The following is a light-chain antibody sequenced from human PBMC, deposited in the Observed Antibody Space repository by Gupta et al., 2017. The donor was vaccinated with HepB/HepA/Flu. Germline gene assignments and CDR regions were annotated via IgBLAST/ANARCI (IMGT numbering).Light chain of an antibody. J-gene: IGKJ1*01. Sequence: EIVLTQSPATLSLSPGERATLSCRASQSVSSYLAWYQQKPGQAPRLLIYDASNRATGIPARFSGSGSGTDFTLTISSLEPEDFAVYYGQQRSNGPLTFGQGTKVEIK. CDR3: QQRSNGPLT. CDR2: DAS. CDR1: QSVSSY. V-gene: IGKV3-11*01.